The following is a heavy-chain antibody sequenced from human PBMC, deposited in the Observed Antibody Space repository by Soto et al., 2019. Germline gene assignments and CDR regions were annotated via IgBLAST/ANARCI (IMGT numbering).Heavy chain of an antibody. V-gene: IGHV2-5*02. CDR3: AHRGGVLSPFDY. D-gene: IGHD2-15*01. Sequence: QITLKESGPTLVKPTQTLTLTCTFSGFSLSTTGVNMGWIRQPPGKAPEWLALIYWDDDKRYSPSLKSRLTIPKETPKNQVVLTRTNMDPVDTATYYWAHRGGVLSPFDYWGQGTLVTVSS. CDR2: IYWDDDK. CDR1: GFSLSTTGVN. J-gene: IGHJ4*02.